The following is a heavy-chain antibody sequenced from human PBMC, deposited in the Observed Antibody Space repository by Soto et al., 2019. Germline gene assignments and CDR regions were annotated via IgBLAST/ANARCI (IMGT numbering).Heavy chain of an antibody. CDR3: ARDGPASWFDP. Sequence: QLQLQESGPGLVKPSETLSLTCTVSGGSISSSSYYWGWIRQPPGKGLEWIGSIYYSGSTYYNPSLQSRVTISVDTSKSQFSLKLSSVTAADTAVYYCARDGPASWFDPWGQGTLVTVSS. V-gene: IGHV4-39*02. J-gene: IGHJ5*02. CDR2: IYYSGST. CDR1: GGSISSSSYY.